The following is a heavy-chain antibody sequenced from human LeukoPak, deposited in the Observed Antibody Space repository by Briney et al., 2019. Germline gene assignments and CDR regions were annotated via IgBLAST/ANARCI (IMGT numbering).Heavy chain of an antibody. CDR1: GYTFTSYG. Sequence: ASEKVSCKASGYTFTSYGISWVRQAPGQGLEWIGWFSAYNGNTNYAQKHQGRVTMTTDTSTSTAYMELRSLRSDDTAVYYCATGDYYYDSSGYYYFSYWGQGTLVTVSS. J-gene: IGHJ4*02. V-gene: IGHV1-18*01. CDR3: ATGDYYYDSSGYYYFSY. CDR2: FSAYNGNT. D-gene: IGHD3-22*01.